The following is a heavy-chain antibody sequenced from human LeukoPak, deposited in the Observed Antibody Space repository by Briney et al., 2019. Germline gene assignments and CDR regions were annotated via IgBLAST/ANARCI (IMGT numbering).Heavy chain of an antibody. CDR2: IQPGDSKT. V-gene: IGHV5-51*01. Sequence: GESLKISCKGSGYSFTSYWIGWVRQMPGKGLEWLGIIQPGDSKTRYSPSFQGQVDLSVDKSINTAYLHWSSLEASDTAIFYCATSFDSSVYYFDYWGQGILVTVSS. D-gene: IGHD3-22*01. CDR3: ATSFDSSVYYFDY. J-gene: IGHJ4*02. CDR1: GYSFTSYW.